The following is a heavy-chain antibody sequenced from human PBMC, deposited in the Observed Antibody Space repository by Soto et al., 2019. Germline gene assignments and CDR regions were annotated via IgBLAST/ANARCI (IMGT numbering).Heavy chain of an antibody. J-gene: IGHJ6*02. CDR1: GFTFSSYA. CDR2: ISGGGSST. V-gene: IGHV3-23*01. CDR3: ARGLKNYYGVDV. Sequence: PGGSLRLSCGASGFTFSSYAMSWVRQAPGKGLEWVSAISGGGSSTYYADSVKGRFTISRDNVENTVYLQMGSLRADDTAVYYCARGLKNYYGVDVWGQGTTVTVSS.